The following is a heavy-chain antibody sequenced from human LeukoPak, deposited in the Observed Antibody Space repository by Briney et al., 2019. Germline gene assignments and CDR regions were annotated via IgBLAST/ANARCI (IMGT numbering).Heavy chain of an antibody. CDR1: GLTVTNNY. J-gene: IGHJ4*02. D-gene: IGHD4-17*01. V-gene: IGHV3-66*01. CDR2: LYSNGDT. Sequence: PGGSLRLSCAASGLTVTNNYWHWVRQPPGKGPEWISLLYSNGDTKYADSVKGRFTFSRDNSKNTLYLQMNGLRAEDTTVYYCTYGDYPLTCWGQGTLVSVSS. CDR3: TYGDYPLTC.